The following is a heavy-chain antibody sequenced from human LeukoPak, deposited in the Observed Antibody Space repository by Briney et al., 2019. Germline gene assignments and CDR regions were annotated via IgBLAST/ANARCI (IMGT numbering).Heavy chain of an antibody. Sequence: SETLSLTCTVSGGSISSYYWSWIRQPPGKGLEWIGYIYYSGSTNYNPSLKSRVTISVDTSKNQFSLKLSSVTAADTAVYYCARSSANYYYYYMDVWGKGTTVTVSS. V-gene: IGHV4-59*01. CDR3: ARSSANYYYYYMDV. J-gene: IGHJ6*03. CDR1: GGSISSYY. CDR2: IYYSGST.